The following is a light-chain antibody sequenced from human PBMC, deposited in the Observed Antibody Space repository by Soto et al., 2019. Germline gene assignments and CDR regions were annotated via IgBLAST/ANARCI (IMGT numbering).Light chain of an antibody. CDR1: SGHRSYI. V-gene: IGLV4-60*03. CDR3: ETWDSNIRV. J-gene: IGLJ2*01. Sequence: QPVLTQSSSASASLGSSVKLTCTLSSGHRSYIIAWHQQQPGKAPRYLMKLEGSGSYNKGGGVPDRFSGSSSGADRYLTMSNLQSEDEADYYCETWDSNIRVFGGGTKLTVL. CDR2: LEGSGSY.